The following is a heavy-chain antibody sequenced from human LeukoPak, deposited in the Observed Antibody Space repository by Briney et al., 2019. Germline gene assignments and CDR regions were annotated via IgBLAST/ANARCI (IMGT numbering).Heavy chain of an antibody. V-gene: IGHV3-30*04. CDR2: ISYDGSNK. J-gene: IGHJ6*03. CDR3: AKGGSYYYYYMDV. D-gene: IGHD3-10*01. Sequence: GRSLRLSCATSGFTFSSYAMHWVRQAPGKGLEWVAVISYDGSNKYYADSVKGRFTISRDNSKNTLYLQMNSLRAEDTAVYYCAKGGSYYYYYMDVWGKGTTVTISS. CDR1: GFTFSSYA.